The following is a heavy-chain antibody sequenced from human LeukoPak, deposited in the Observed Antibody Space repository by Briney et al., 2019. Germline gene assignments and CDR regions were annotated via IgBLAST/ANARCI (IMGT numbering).Heavy chain of an antibody. CDR1: GGSISSSSYY. J-gene: IGHJ4*02. CDR3: ARQGPPRSNYYDY. CDR2: IYYSGST. D-gene: IGHD3-10*01. V-gene: IGHV4-39*01. Sequence: PSETLSLTCTVSGGSISSSSYYWGWIRQPPGKGLEWIGSIYYSGSTYYNPSLKSRVTISVDTSKNQFSLKLSSVTAADTAVYYCARQGPPRSNYYDYWGQGTLVTVSS.